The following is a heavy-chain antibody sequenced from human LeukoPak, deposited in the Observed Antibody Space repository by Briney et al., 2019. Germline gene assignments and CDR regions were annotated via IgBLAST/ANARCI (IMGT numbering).Heavy chain of an antibody. D-gene: IGHD3-16*01. J-gene: IGHJ3*02. CDR1: GYTFMSHG. Sequence: ASVKVSCKAYGYTFMSHGISWVRQAPGQGLEWMGWISGYSSNTNYAQRLQGRVTMTTDTSTTTAYMELRSLRSDDTAAYYCARATGTWGHDGFDIWGQGTMVTVSS. V-gene: IGHV1-18*01. CDR3: ARATGTWGHDGFDI. CDR2: ISGYSSNT.